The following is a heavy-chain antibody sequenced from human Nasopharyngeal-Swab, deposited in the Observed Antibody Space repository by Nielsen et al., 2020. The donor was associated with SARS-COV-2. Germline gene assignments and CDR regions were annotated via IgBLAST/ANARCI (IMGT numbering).Heavy chain of an antibody. J-gene: IGHJ4*02. Sequence: GGSLRLSCAASGFTFSSYAMHWVRQAPGKGLEWVAVISYDGSNKYYADSVKGRFTISRDNSKNTLYLQMNSLRAEDTAVYYCARGYSGSYYSPFDYWGQGTLVTVFS. D-gene: IGHD1-26*01. CDR3: ARGYSGSYYSPFDY. V-gene: IGHV3-30-3*01. CDR1: GFTFSSYA. CDR2: ISYDGSNK.